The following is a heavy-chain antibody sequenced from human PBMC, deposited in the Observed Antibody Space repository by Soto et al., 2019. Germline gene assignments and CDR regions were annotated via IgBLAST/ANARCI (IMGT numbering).Heavy chain of an antibody. V-gene: IGHV1-69*13. D-gene: IGHD1-1*01. J-gene: IGHJ6*02. CDR1: GRTFSSYA. Sequence: SVKVSCQASGRTFSSYAIRWVRQAPGQGLEWMGGIIPIFGTANDAQKFQGRVTITADDATSTAYMELSSLRSEDTAVYYGAWKAVTQGYYYGMDVWGQGTTVTVSS. CDR3: AWKAVTQGYYYGMDV. CDR2: IIPIFGTA.